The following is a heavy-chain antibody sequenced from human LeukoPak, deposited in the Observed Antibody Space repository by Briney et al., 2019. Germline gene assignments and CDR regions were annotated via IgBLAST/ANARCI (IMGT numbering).Heavy chain of an antibody. CDR1: GDSIRTSSHY. CDR2: IYYSGST. Sequence: SETLSLICRVSGDSIRTSSHYWGWIRQSPGKALEWIANIYYSGSTFYSASFTSRATISIDTSKNQFSLKLRSVTAGDTAVYYCARVPYSGRFDPWGQGTLVTVSS. J-gene: IGHJ5*02. V-gene: IGHV4-39*01. D-gene: IGHD6-25*01. CDR3: ARVPYSGRFDP.